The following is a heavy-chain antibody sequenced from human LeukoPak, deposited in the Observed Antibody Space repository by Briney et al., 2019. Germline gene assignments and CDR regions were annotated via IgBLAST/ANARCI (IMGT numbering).Heavy chain of an antibody. J-gene: IGHJ5*02. CDR2: MNPNTGNT. V-gene: IGHV1-8*01. CDR1: GYTFTSYD. D-gene: IGHD3-22*01. CDR3: ARTYYFDTSRSPNWFDP. Sequence: ASVKVSCKASGYTFTSYDINWVRQATGQGLEWMGWMNPNTGNTGYAQEFQGRVTMTRDTSISTAYMELSSLRSEDTAVYYCARTYYFDTSRSPNWFDPWGQGTLVTVSS.